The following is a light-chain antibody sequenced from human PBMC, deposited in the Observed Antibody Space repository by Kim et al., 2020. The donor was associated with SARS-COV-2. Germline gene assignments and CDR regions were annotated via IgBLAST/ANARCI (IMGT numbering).Light chain of an antibody. J-gene: IGKJ1*01. CDR3: HQSYGFPPS. V-gene: IGKV4-1*01. CDR2: WAS. CDR1: QSVFNSSNNKNY. Sequence: ATINYKSSQSVFNSSNNKNYLGWYQQKAGQAPKLLIYWASTRASGVPDRFSGSGSGTDFTLTIANLQAEDVSLYYCHQSYGFPPSFGQGTKGDIK.